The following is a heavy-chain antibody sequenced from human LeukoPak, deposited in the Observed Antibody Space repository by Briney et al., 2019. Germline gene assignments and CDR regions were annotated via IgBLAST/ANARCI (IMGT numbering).Heavy chain of an antibody. CDR1: GFTFSDYY. D-gene: IGHD3-10*01. J-gene: IGHJ6*02. Sequence: PGGSLRLSCAASGFTFSDYYMSWIRQAPGKGLEWVSYISSSGSTIYYADSVKGRFTISRDNAKNSLYLQMNSLRAEDTAVYYCASYYYGSGSPPPYYYYYGMDVWGQGTTVTVSS. CDR3: ASYYYGSGSPPPYYYYYGMDV. CDR2: ISSSGSTI. V-gene: IGHV3-11*01.